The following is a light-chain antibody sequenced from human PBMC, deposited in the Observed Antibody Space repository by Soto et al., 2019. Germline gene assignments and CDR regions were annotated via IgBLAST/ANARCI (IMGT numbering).Light chain of an antibody. Sequence: EMVLTQSPDTLSLSPGERATLSCRASQSFSSYLAWYQQKPGQAPRLLIYGASSRATGIPDRFSGSGSGTDFTLTISRLEPEDFAVYYCQQYGSSPITFGQGTRLEIK. V-gene: IGKV3-20*01. CDR2: GAS. CDR3: QQYGSSPIT. J-gene: IGKJ5*01. CDR1: QSFSSY.